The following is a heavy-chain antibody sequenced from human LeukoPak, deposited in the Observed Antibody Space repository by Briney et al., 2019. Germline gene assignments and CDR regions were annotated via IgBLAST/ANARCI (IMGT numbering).Heavy chain of an antibody. CDR2: IYYSGSN. V-gene: IGHV4-61*05. Sequence: SETLSLICSVSGRPINSSSYLWASIRQPPARGRGWFGYIYYSGSNNYTPSLKSRVTISVDTYKNQFSMKLSSVAAAAAAEYYCARGEVVVTAYFDYWGQGTLVTVSS. D-gene: IGHD2-21*02. CDR3: ARGEVVVTAYFDY. CDR1: GRPINSSSYL. J-gene: IGHJ4*02.